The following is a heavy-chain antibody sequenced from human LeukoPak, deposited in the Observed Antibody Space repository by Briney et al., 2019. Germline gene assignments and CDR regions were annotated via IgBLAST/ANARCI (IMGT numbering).Heavy chain of an antibody. CDR2: IYYSGST. CDR1: GDSIGTYY. J-gene: IGHJ4*02. V-gene: IGHV4-59*01. D-gene: IGHD3-3*01. CDR3: AREGVVIPFDY. Sequence: SETLSLTCNVSGDSIGTYYWSWIRQPPGKGLEWIGYIYYSGSTNYNPSLKSRVTISVDTSKNQFSLKLSSVTAADTAVYYCAREGVVIPFDYWGQGTLVTVSS.